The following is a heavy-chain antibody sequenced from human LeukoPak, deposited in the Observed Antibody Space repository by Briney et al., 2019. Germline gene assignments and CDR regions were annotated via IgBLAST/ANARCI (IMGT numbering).Heavy chain of an antibody. CDR1: GCTFSSYA. CDR3: DIVVAASLGVGRDY. CDR2: ISGSGGST. J-gene: IGHJ4*02. D-gene: IGHD2-15*01. Sequence: GGSLRLSCAASGCTFSSYAMSWVRQPPGKGLEWVSAISGSGGSTYYADSVKGRFTISRDNSKNTLYLQMNSLRAEDTAVYYCDIVVAASLGVGRDYWGQGTLVTVSS. V-gene: IGHV3-23*01.